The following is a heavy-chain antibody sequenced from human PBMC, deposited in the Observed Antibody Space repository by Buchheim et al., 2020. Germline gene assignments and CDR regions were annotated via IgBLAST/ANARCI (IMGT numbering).Heavy chain of an antibody. Sequence: EVQLVESGGGLVQPGGSLRLSRAASGFAFSYYWMSWVRQAPGKGLEWVANIKQDGSEQYYVDSVKGGFTISRDNVQNSLYLQMNSMRAEDTAVYYCATDGRDWGQGTL. CDR1: GFAFSYYW. CDR3: ATDGRD. CDR2: IKQDGSEQ. J-gene: IGHJ4*02. V-gene: IGHV3-7*01.